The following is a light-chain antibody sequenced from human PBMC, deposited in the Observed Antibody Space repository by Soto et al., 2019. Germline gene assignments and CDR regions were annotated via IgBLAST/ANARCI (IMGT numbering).Light chain of an antibody. J-gene: IGLJ2*01. CDR1: SSNIGSNY. CDR2: RNN. V-gene: IGLV1-47*01. CDR3: AAWDDSLSGGV. Sequence: QSVLTQPPSASGTPGQRVTVSCSGSSSNIGSNYVSWYQQLPGTATKLLIYRNNQRPSGVPDRFSGSKSGTSDPLAISGLRSEDEADYYCAAWDDSLSGGVFGGGTKLTVL.